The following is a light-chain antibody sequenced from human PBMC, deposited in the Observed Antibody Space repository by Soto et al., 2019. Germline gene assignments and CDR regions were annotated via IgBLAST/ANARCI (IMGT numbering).Light chain of an antibody. CDR3: RQYNSYST. CDR1: QSISSW. CDR2: DAS. J-gene: IGKJ1*01. V-gene: IGKV1-5*01. Sequence: DIQMTQSPSSLSASVGDRVTITFRASQSISSWLAWYQQKPGKAPKLLIYDASSLESGVPSRFSGSGSGTEFTLTISSLQPDDFATYYCRQYNSYSTFGQGTKVDIK.